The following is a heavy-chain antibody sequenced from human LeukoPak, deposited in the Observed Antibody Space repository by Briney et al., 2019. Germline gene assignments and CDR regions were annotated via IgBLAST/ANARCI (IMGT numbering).Heavy chain of an antibody. J-gene: IGHJ4*02. V-gene: IGHV3-21*01. Sequence: GGSLRLSCAASGFTFSSYSMNWVRQAPGKVLEWVSSISSSSSYIYYADSVKGRFTISRDNSKNTLYLQMNSLRDEDSAAYYCARVYLERLTAGYFDHWGQGTWVTVSP. CDR2: ISSSSSYI. CDR3: ARVYLERLTAGYFDH. D-gene: IGHD2-8*01. CDR1: GFTFSSYS.